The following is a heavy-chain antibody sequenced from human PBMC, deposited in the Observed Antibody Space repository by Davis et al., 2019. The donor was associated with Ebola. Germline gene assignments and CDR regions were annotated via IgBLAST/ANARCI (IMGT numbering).Heavy chain of an antibody. Sequence: PGGSLRLSCAASGFTFDDYAMHWVRQAPGKGLEWVSLISGDGGSTYYPASVKGRFTISKDRANNSLYLQVNSLRAEDTAMYYCAREAYYDPLTGYGVGGFDIWGQGTKVTVAS. D-gene: IGHD3-9*01. CDR1: GFTFDDYA. CDR3: AREAYYDPLTGYGVGGFDI. CDR2: ISGDGGST. J-gene: IGHJ3*02. V-gene: IGHV3-43*02.